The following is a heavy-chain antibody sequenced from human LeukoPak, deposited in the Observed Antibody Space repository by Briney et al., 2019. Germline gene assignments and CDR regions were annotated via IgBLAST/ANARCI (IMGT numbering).Heavy chain of an antibody. J-gene: IGHJ6*03. D-gene: IGHD3-3*01. CDR1: GGSFSGYY. CDR2: INHSGST. CDR3: ARHRKPIRFLEWRTFSYYYMDV. Sequence: SETLSLTCAVYGGSFSGYYWSWIRQPPGKGLEWIGEINHSGSTNYNPSLKSRVTISVDTSKNQFSLKLSSVTAADTAVYYCARHRKPIRFLEWRTFSYYYMDVWGKGTTVTVSS. V-gene: IGHV4-34*01.